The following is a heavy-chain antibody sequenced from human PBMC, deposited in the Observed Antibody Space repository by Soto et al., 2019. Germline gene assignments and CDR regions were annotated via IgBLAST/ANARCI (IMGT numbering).Heavy chain of an antibody. CDR2: INPKNGAT. CDR3: APHHYDSSGFFDY. Sequence: ASVKVSCKASEYTFSGDYMHWVRRAPGQGLEWMGWINPKNGATNSEQKFQGRITMTWDTSTSTGYMELTRLRSDDTAVYYCAPHHYDSSGFFDYWGQGTLVTVSS. D-gene: IGHD3-22*01. J-gene: IGHJ4*02. CDR1: EYTFSGDY. V-gene: IGHV1-2*02.